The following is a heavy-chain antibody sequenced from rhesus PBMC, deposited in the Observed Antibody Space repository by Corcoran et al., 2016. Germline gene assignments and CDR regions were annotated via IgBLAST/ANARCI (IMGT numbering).Heavy chain of an antibody. J-gene: IGHJ4*01. V-gene: IGHV4-99*02. CDR2: ISGRSGST. D-gene: IGHD6-43*01. Sequence: QVQLQESGPGLVKPSETLSLTCAVSGYSISSGYYWGWIRQPPGKGLVYIGYISGRSGSTYHNPSLKSRVTLSKDTSKNQFSLKLSSVTAADTAVYYCARDKEAGIAAATSDYWGQGVLVTVSS. CDR3: ARDKEAGIAAATSDY. CDR1: GYSISSGYY.